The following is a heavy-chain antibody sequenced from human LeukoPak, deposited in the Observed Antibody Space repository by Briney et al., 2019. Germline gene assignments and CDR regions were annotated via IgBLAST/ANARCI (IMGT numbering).Heavy chain of an antibody. CDR1: GYTFTSYY. V-gene: IGHV1-46*01. D-gene: IGHD6-13*01. J-gene: IGHJ6*02. CDR3: ARDGGIAAAGVPMYYYYYGMDV. CDR2: SNPSGGST. Sequence: GASVKVSCKASGYTFTSYYMHWVRQSPGQGLEWRAISNPSGGSTSYAQKFQGRVTMTRDTSTSTVYMELSSLRSEDTAVYYCARDGGIAAAGVPMYYYYYGMDVWGQGTTVTVSS.